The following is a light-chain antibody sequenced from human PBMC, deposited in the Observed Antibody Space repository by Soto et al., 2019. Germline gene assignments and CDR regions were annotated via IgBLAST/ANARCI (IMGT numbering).Light chain of an antibody. V-gene: IGKV1-5*01. CDR2: DAS. CDR3: QQYNSYPYT. CDR1: QSISSW. J-gene: IGKJ2*01. Sequence: DIQMTQSPSTLSASVGDRVTITCRASQSISSWLAWYQQKPGKAPKLLIYDASSLESGVPSRFSGSGSGTEFTLTISSLQPDDLATYYCQQYNSYPYTFVQGTKLEIK.